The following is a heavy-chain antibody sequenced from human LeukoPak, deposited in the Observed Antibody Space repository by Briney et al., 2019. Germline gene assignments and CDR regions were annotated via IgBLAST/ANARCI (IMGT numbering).Heavy chain of an antibody. CDR2: ISSDGSKI. CDR3: ARDSVVRGDVCFDP. J-gene: IGHJ5*02. Sequence: PGGSMRLSCAACGFTFSSYDMHWVRQAPGKWLEWVALISSDGSKIYYADSVKGRFTISRDNSRNTLYLQMNSLRAEDTAVYYCARDSVVRGDVCFDPWGQGTLVTVSS. CDR1: GFTFSSYD. V-gene: IGHV3-30*12. D-gene: IGHD3-10*01.